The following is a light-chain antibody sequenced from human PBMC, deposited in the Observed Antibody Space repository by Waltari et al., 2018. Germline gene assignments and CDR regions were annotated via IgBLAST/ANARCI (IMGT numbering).Light chain of an antibody. Sequence: EIVLTLSPGTLSLSPGERATLSCRASQSVSSSYLAWYQQKPGQAPRLLIYGASSRATGIPDRFSGSGSGTDFTLTISRLEPEDFAVYYCQQYGSSPGGTFGQGTKLEIK. V-gene: IGKV3-20*01. CDR2: GAS. J-gene: IGKJ2*01. CDR1: QSVSSSY. CDR3: QQYGSSPGGT.